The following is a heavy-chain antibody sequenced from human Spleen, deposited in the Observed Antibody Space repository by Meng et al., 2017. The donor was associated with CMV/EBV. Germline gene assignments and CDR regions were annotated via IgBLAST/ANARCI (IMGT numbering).Heavy chain of an antibody. CDR1: FTDYG. CDR3: ARDLEYCGSTSCFEDCFDP. J-gene: IGHJ5*02. Sequence: FTDYGSSWGRKAPGQGREWMGWISPYDGDTNYARKLQGRVTLTTDTSTTTAYMELRSLRSDDTAVYYCARDLEYCGSTSCFEDCFDPWGQGTLVTVSS. V-gene: IGHV1-18*01. CDR2: ISPYDGDT. D-gene: IGHD2-2*01.